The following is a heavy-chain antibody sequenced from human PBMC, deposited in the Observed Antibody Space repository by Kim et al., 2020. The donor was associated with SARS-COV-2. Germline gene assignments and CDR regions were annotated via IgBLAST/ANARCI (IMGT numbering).Heavy chain of an antibody. D-gene: IGHD6-13*01. Sequence: GGSLRLSCAASGFTFGDYAMRWVRQAPGKGLEWVSGISWNSGSIGYADSVKGRFTISRDNAKNSLYLQMNSLRAEDTALYYCAKGPYSSSWYEGYFDYCGHGTLVTLSS. V-gene: IGHV3-9*01. J-gene: IGHJ4*01. CDR3: AKGPYSSSWYEGYFDY. CDR2: ISWNSGSI. CDR1: GFTFGDYA.